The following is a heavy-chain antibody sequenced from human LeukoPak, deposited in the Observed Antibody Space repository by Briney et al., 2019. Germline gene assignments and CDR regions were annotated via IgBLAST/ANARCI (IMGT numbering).Heavy chain of an antibody. J-gene: IGHJ3*02. CDR1: GFTFSSYS. CDR3: AREGSSGYANDAFDI. D-gene: IGHD3-22*01. CDR2: ISSSSSYI. V-gene: IGHV3-21*01. Sequence: GGSLRLSCAASGFTFSSYSMNWVRQAPGKGLEWVSSISSSSSYIYYADSVKGRFTISRDNAKNSLYLQMNSLRAEDTAVYYCAREGSSGYANDAFDIWGQGTMVTVSS.